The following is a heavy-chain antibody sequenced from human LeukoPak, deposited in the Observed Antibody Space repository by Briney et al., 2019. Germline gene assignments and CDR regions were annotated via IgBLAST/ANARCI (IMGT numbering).Heavy chain of an antibody. J-gene: IGHJ3*02. Sequence: ASVKVSCKAFGYTFTSNYMHWVRQAPGKGLEWMGGFDPEDGETIYAQKFQGRVTMTEDTSTDTAYMELSSLRSEDTAVYYCATASWREGHGGAFDIWGQGTMVTVSS. CDR2: FDPEDGET. D-gene: IGHD6-13*01. V-gene: IGHV1-24*01. CDR1: GYTFTSNY. CDR3: ATASWREGHGGAFDI.